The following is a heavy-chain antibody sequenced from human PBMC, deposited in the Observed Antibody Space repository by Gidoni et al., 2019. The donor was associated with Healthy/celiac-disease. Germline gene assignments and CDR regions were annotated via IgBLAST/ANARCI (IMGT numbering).Heavy chain of an antibody. CDR1: GFTFSSYS. V-gene: IGHV3-21*01. D-gene: IGHD4-17*01. CDR3: ARDLFVTTGGMDV. J-gene: IGHJ6*02. CDR2: ISSSSSYI. Sequence: EVQLVESGGGLVKPGGSLRLSCASSGFTFSSYSMNWVRQAPGKGLEWVSSISSSSSYIYYADSVKGRFTISRDNAKNSLYLQMNSLRAEDTAVYYCARDLFVTTGGMDVWGQGTTVTVSS.